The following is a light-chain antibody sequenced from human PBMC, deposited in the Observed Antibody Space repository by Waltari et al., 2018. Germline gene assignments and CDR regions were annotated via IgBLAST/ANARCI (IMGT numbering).Light chain of an antibody. J-gene: IGLJ2*01. CDR3: QSFDNMLSGGVV. Sequence: QSVLTQPPSVSGTPGQRVPISCSGSTSNTGAGHDVHWYQHLPGTAPNLLIYGNNNRPSGVPDRFSGSKSGTSASLAITGLQADDEADYFCQSFDNMLSGGVVFGGGTKLAVL. V-gene: IGLV1-40*01. CDR2: GNN. CDR1: TSNTGAGHD.